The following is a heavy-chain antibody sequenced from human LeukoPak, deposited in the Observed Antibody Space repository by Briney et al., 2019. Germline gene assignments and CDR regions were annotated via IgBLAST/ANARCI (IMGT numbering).Heavy chain of an antibody. V-gene: IGHV2-5*01. CDR1: GFAFSTSGGG. CDR3: VHRLAIGMGRGKFAH. Sequence: CGPTLVNPTQTLTLTVTFSGFAFSTSGGGVGWIRQPPGKALEWLSIIYWKDDKSYSTYMRSSLNIPQDTSKSPVVLSMTNMHPVDTATYWCVHRLAIGMGRGKFAHWGQGTLVTVSS. J-gene: IGHJ4*02. D-gene: IGHD5-18*01. CDR2: IYWKDDK.